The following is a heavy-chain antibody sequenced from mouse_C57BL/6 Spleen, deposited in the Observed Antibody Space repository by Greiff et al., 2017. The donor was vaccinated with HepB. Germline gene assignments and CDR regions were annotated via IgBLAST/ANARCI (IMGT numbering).Heavy chain of an antibody. CDR2: IDPSDSYT. D-gene: IGHD3-2*02. CDR3: ARLGQGYFDD. CDR1: GYTFTSYW. V-gene: IGHV1-50*01. Sequence: QVQLQQPGAELVKPGASVKLSCKASGYTFTSYWMQWVKQRPGQGLEWIGEIDPSDSYTNYNQKFKGKATLTVDTSSSTAYMQLSSLTSEDAAVYYCARLGQGYFDDWGQGTTLTVSS. J-gene: IGHJ2*01.